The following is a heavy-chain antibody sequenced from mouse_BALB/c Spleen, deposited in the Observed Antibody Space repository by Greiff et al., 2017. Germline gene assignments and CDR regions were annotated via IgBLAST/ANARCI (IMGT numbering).Heavy chain of an antibody. Sequence: VQLQQSGAELVRPGALVKLSCKASGFNIKDYYMHWVKQRPEQGLEWIGWIDPENGNTIYDPKFQGKASITADTSSNTAYLQLSSLTSEDTAVYYCARSSSSYWFAYWGQGTLVTVSA. CDR2: IDPENGNT. D-gene: IGHD1-1*01. V-gene: IGHV14-1*02. CDR3: ARSSSSYWFAY. CDR1: GFNIKDYY. J-gene: IGHJ3*01.